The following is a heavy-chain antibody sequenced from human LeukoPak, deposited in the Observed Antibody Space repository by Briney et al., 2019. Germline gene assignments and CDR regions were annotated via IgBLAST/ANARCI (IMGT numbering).Heavy chain of an antibody. V-gene: IGHV3-23*01. J-gene: IGHJ4*02. D-gene: IGHD2-15*01. CDR3: AKGSLSVGTCYSPLDC. CDR1: GFTFNTYT. Sequence: GGSLRLSCAASGFTFNTYTMTWVRLAPGKGLEWVSGISGNGDNTYYRNSVKGRFTISRDNSKNTLYLQMNSLRAEDTAVYFCAKGSLSVGTCYSPLDCWGQGTLVTVSS. CDR2: ISGNGDNT.